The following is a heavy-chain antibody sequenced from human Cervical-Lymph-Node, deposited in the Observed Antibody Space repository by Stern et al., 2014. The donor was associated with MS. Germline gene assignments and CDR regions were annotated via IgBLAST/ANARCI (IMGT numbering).Heavy chain of an antibody. CDR2: IFSNDEK. D-gene: IGHD4-23*01. CDR1: GFSLSNARMG. Sequence: QITLKESGPVLVKPTETLTLTCTVSGFSLSNARMGVSWIRQPPGKALEWLAQIFSNDEKSYSTSLKSRLTISKDTSKSQVVLTMTNMDPVDTATYYCARTYGGNPMRAAWFDPWGQGTLVTVSS. CDR3: ARTYGGNPMRAAWFDP. V-gene: IGHV2-26*01. J-gene: IGHJ5*02.